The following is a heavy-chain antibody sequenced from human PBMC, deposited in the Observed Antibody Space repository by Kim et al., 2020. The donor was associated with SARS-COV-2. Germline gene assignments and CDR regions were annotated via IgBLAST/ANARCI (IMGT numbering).Heavy chain of an antibody. CDR1: GGTFSSYA. V-gene: IGHV1-69*13. D-gene: IGHD6-19*01. CDR2: IIPIFGTA. Sequence: SVKVSCKASGGTFSSYAISWVRQAPGQGLEWMGGIIPIFGTANYAQKFQGRVTITADESTSTAYMEPSSLRSEDTAVYYCARDLGSSGCSLPTCSYWYFDLWGRGTLVTVSS. J-gene: IGHJ2*01. CDR3: ARDLGSSGCSLPTCSYWYFDL.